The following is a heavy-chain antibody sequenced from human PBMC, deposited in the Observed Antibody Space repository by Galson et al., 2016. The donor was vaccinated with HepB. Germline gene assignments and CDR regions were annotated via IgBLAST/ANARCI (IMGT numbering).Heavy chain of an antibody. CDR2: ISAYNANT. D-gene: IGHD3-9*01. V-gene: IGHV1-18*01. Sequence: SVKVSCKASGYTFTSYGISWVRQAPGQGLEWMGWISAYNANTKYAQKLQGRVTMTTDISTSTAYMELRSLRSDDTAVYYCAREVDYDILTGYSAPFLFDKWGQGTMVTVS. CDR1: GYTFTSYG. J-gene: IGHJ3*02. CDR3: AREVDYDILTGYSAPFLFDK.